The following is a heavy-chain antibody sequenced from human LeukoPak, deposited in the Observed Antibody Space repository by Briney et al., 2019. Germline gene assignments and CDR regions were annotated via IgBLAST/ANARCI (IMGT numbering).Heavy chain of an antibody. CDR3: ACTLHCSSTSCYNY. J-gene: IGHJ4*02. CDR1: GGSFSGYY. D-gene: IGHD2-2*02. V-gene: IGHV4-34*01. CDR2: INHSGST. Sequence: PSETLSLTCAVYGGSFSGYYWSWIRQPPGKGLEWIGEINHSGSTNYNPSLKSRVTISVDTSKNQFSLKLSSVTAADTAVYYCACTLHCSSTSCYNYWGQGTLVTVSS.